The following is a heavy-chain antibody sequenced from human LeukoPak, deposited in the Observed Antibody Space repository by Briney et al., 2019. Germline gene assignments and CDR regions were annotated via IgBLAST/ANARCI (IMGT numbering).Heavy chain of an antibody. Sequence: ASVKVSCKASGNTFSNYGFSWVRQAPGQGLEGMGWINANSGNTDYAQNFQGRVTLTTDTSTNVAYMELRSLTSDDTAVYYCARDVGVTRFDPWGQGTLVTVSS. V-gene: IGHV1-18*01. D-gene: IGHD3-22*01. CDR3: ARDVGVTRFDP. J-gene: IGHJ5*02. CDR2: INANSGNT. CDR1: GNTFSNYG.